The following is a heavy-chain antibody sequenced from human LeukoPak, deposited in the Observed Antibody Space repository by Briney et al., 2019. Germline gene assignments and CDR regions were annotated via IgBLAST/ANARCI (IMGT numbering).Heavy chain of an antibody. J-gene: IGHJ4*02. V-gene: IGHV3-74*01. CDR1: GFTFSSYW. CDR3: ARETPVAGAYYFDY. CDR2: TYFDGSST. Sequence: SGGSLRLSCAVSGFTFSSYWMHWVRQAPGKGLVWVSGTYFDGSSTRYADSVKGRFTISRDNAKNTLYLQMNSLRAEDTAVYYCARETPVAGAYYFDYWGQGALVTVSS. D-gene: IGHD6-19*01.